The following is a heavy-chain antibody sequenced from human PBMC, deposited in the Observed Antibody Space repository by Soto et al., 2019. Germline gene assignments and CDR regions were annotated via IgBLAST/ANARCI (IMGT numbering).Heavy chain of an antibody. CDR1: GFTFNTYS. Sequence: DVQLVESGGGLVQPGGSLRLSCTACGFTFNTYSMNWVRQAPGQGLGWLSYSSSSGSSISYRDSVRGRFTISRDNAKNSLYWQMDSLGAEDTAVYYCARSGYNDYWWQGALVTVSS. CDR2: SSSSGSSI. V-gene: IGHV3-48*01. J-gene: IGHJ4*02. CDR3: ARSGYNDY. D-gene: IGHD6-25*01.